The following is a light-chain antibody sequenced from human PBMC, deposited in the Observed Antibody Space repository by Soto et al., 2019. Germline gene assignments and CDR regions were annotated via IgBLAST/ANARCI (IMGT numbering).Light chain of an antibody. CDR3: QQYDLALN. V-gene: IGKV3-20*01. CDR2: GAS. CDR1: QKISNKY. J-gene: IGKJ3*01. Sequence: EIVLTQSPGILSLSPGERATLSCRASQKISNKYLAWYQQKPGQAPRLLIFGASTRATGIPDRFVGRGSGTDFTLTISRLEPEDFAVYYCQQYDLALNFGHGTKVDIK.